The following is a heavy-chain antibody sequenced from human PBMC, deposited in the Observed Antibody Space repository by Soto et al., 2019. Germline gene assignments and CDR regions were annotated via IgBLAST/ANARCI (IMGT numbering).Heavy chain of an antibody. CDR3: VRPGLAALDWYFDL. CDR2: IIPIFGTA. Sequence: QVQLVQSGAEVKKPGSSVKVSCKASGGTFNNYAIIWVRQAPGQGLEWMGGIIPIFGTANYAQRFQGRVTITADESTTTAYMELSSLRSEDTAVYYCVRPGLAALDWYFDLWGRGTLVTVSS. D-gene: IGHD6-13*01. J-gene: IGHJ2*01. V-gene: IGHV1-69*12. CDR1: GGTFNNYA.